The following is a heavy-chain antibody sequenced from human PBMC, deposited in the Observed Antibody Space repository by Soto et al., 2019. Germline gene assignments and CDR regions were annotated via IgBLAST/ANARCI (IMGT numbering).Heavy chain of an antibody. CDR2: ISSGANT. Sequence: PGXSLRLSCAASGFTFSSYAMSWFRQAPGKGLECVSSISSGANTYYTDSVRGRFTISRDNSKNSLYLQMSSLRADDTAIYYCAKASATVKSDGMDVWGQGTTVTVSS. V-gene: IGHV3-23*01. CDR1: GFTFSSYA. J-gene: IGHJ6*02. CDR3: AKASATVKSDGMDV.